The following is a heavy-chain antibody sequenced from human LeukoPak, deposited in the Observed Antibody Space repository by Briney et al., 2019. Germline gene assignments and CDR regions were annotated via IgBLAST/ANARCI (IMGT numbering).Heavy chain of an antibody. V-gene: IGHV1-69*04. CDR1: GGTFSSYA. CDR3: ARDSGTAPFDP. J-gene: IGHJ5*02. D-gene: IGHD5-18*01. Sequence: VASVKVSCTASGGTFSSYAISWVRQAPGQGLEWMGRIIPILGIANYAQKFQGRVTITADKSTSTAYMELSSLRSKDTAVYYCARDSGTAPFDPWGQGTLVTVSS. CDR2: IIPILGIA.